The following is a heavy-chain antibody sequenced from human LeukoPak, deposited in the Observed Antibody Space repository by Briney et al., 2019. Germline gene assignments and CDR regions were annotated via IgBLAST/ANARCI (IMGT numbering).Heavy chain of an antibody. Sequence: SETLSLTCTVSGVSISSSNSYWSWIRQPPGKGLEWIGSIYYSGNTYYNASLKSQVSISIDTSKNQFSLKLTSVTAADTAVYYCARVKGSGSYYFVGSSYYFDYWGQGTLVTVSS. CDR3: ARVKGSGSYYFVGSSYYFDY. D-gene: IGHD3-10*01. J-gene: IGHJ4*02. CDR1: GVSISSSNSY. V-gene: IGHV4-39*01. CDR2: IYYSGNT.